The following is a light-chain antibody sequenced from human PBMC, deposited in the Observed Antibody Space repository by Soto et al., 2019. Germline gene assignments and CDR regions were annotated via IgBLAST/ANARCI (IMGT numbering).Light chain of an antibody. CDR2: DAS. CDR3: QQFNSYPSLT. V-gene: IGKV1-13*02. J-gene: IGKJ4*01. Sequence: AIQLTQSPSSLSASVGDRVTITCRASQGISSALAWYQQKPGKAPKLLIYDASSLESGVPSRFSGSGSGTDFTLTISRLQPEYFATYYCQQFNSYPSLTFGGGTKVEIK. CDR1: QGISSA.